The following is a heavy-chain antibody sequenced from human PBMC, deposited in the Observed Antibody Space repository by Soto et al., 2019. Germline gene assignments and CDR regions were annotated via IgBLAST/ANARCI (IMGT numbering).Heavy chain of an antibody. V-gene: IGHV3-11*01. CDR2: INISGRMT. D-gene: IGHD2-15*01. J-gene: IGHJ4*02. CDR1: GFIFRDYF. Sequence: QVQLVESGGGLVKPGGSLRLSCAGAGFIFRDYFMTWIRQSPGKGLEWVADINISGRMTHYADSVKGRFTMSRDNDKKSLYLPMDSLRVGDTAVYYCARLGVASHHFDHWGQGPLVTVSS. CDR3: ARLGVASHHFDH.